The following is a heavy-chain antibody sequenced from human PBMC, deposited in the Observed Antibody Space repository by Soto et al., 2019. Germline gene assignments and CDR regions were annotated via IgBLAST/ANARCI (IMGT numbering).Heavy chain of an antibody. D-gene: IGHD3-22*01. CDR2: ISGSGGST. CDR1: GFTFSSYA. J-gene: IGHJ4*02. Sequence: GGSLRLSCAASGFTFSSYAMSWVRQAPGKGLEWVSAISGSGGSTYYADSVKGRFTISRDNSKNTLYLQMNSLRAEDTDVYDCANSHDSSGYYFDYWGQGTLVTVSS. V-gene: IGHV3-23*01. CDR3: ANSHDSSGYYFDY.